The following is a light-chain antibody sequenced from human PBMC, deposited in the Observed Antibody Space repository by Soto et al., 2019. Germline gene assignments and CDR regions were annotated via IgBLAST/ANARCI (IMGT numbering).Light chain of an antibody. CDR3: AAWDDSLIGFYV. CDR1: SSNIGSNT. J-gene: IGLJ1*01. Sequence: QSVLTQPPSASGTPGQRVTISCSGRSSNIGSNTVTWYQQLPGAAPKLLIYNNGRRPSGVPDRFSGSKSGTSASLAITGLQSEDEADYCCAAWDDSLIGFYVFGTGTKLTVL. CDR2: NNG. V-gene: IGLV1-44*01.